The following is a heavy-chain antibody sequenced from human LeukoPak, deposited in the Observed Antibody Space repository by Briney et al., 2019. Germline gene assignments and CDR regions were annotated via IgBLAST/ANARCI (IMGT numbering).Heavy chain of an antibody. V-gene: IGHV1-18*03. CDR1: GYTFTTSG. CDR2: ISAYNGNT. Sequence: ASVKVSCKASGYTFTTSGISWVRQAPGQGLEWMGWISAYNGNTNYAQKLQGRVTMTTDTSTSTAYMELRNLRSDDMAVYYCARGKVTMVRGVTSNWFDPWGQGTLVTVSS. J-gene: IGHJ5*02. CDR3: ARGKVTMVRGVTSNWFDP. D-gene: IGHD3-10*01.